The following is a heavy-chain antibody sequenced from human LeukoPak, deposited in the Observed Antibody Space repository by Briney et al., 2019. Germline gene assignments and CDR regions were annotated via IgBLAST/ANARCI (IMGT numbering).Heavy chain of an antibody. J-gene: IGHJ5*02. CDR1: GGSISSYY. CDR2: IYYSGST. V-gene: IGHV4-59*08. D-gene: IGHD3-9*01. CDR3: ARLTTGPEGMFDP. Sequence: SETLSLTCTVSGGSISSYYWSWIRQPSGKGLEWIGYIYYSGSTNYNPSLKSRVTISVNTSKNQFSLKLSSVTAADTAVYYCARLTTGPEGMFDPWGQGTLVTVSS.